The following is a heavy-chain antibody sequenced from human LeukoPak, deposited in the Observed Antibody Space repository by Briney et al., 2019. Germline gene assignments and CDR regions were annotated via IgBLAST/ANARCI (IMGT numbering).Heavy chain of an antibody. CDR3: ARDSHTGVGDDAFDI. V-gene: IGHV4-61*02. CDR1: GGSISSGSYY. J-gene: IGHJ3*02. CDR2: IYTSGST. D-gene: IGHD3-16*01. Sequence: SQTLSLTCTVSGGSISSGSYYWSWIRQPAGKGLEWIGRIYTSGSTNYNPSLKSRVTISVDTSKNQFSLKLSSVTAADTAVSYCARDSHTGVGDDAFDIWGQGTMVTVSS.